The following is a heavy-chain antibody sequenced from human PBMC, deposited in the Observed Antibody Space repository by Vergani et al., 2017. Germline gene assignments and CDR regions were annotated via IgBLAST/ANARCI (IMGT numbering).Heavy chain of an antibody. CDR1: GGSISSSSYY. V-gene: IGHV4-39*01. D-gene: IGHD6-13*01. Sequence: QLQLQESGPGLVKPSETLSLTCTVSGGSISSSSYYWGWIRQPPGKGLEWIGSIYYSGSTYYNPSLKSRVTISVDTSKNQFSLKLSSVTAADTAVYYCARPHXRHYTAAGTGAFDYWGQGTLVTVSS. CDR2: IYYSGST. CDR3: ARPHXRHYTAAGTGAFDY. J-gene: IGHJ4*02.